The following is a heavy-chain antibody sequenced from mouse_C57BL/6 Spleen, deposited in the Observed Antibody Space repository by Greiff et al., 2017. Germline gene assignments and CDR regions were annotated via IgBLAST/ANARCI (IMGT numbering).Heavy chain of an antibody. D-gene: IGHD2-2*01. CDR1: GYTFTDYY. Sequence: EVQLQQSGPVLVKPGASVKMSCKASGYTFTDYYMNWVKQSHGKSLEWIGVINPYNGGTSYNQKFKGKATLTVDKSSSTAYMELNSLTSENCAVYYCARVESTMVTSGYAYWGQGTLVTVSA. J-gene: IGHJ3*01. CDR3: ARVESTMVTSGYAY. CDR2: INPYNGGT. V-gene: IGHV1-19*01.